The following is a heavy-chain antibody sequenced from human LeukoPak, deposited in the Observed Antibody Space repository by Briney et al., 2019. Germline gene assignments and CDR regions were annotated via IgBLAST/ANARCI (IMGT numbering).Heavy chain of an antibody. V-gene: IGHV4-39*01. CDR2: IYYSGST. CDR3: ARHHRILGYCSSTSCLSNWFDP. D-gene: IGHD2-2*01. CDR1: GGSISSSSYY. Sequence: SETLSLTCTVSGGSISSSSYYWGWIRQPPGKGLEWIGSIYYSGSTYYNPSLKSRVTISVDTSKNQFSLKLSSVTAADTAVYYCARHHRILGYCSSTSCLSNWFDPWGQGTLVTVSS. J-gene: IGHJ5*02.